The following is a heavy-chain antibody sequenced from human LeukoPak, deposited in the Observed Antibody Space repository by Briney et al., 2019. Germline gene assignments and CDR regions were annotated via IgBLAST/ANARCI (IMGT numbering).Heavy chain of an antibody. D-gene: IGHD2-2*01. V-gene: IGHV1-2*06. CDR1: GYTFTGYK. CDR2: IDPNSGAT. CDR3: AREFYISSWNRVDP. Sequence: GASVKVSCKASGYTFTGYKMHWVRQAPGQALEGMGRIDPNSGATVYAQKFQGRVTMTRDTSSSPAFIQLSSLGSDDTAIYYCAREFYISSWNRVDPWGQGTLVTVS. J-gene: IGHJ5*02.